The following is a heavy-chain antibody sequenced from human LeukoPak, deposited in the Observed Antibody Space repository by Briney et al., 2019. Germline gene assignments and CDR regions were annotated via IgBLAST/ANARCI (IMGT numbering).Heavy chain of an antibody. J-gene: IGHJ4*02. CDR3: ARTQLERRWDYFDY. CDR1: GYSISSGYY. Sequence: PSETLSLTCAVSGYSISSGYYWGWIRQPPGKGLEWIGSIYHSGSTYYNPSLKSRVTISVDTSKNQFSLKLSSVTAADTAVYYSARTQLERRWDYFDYWGQGTLVTVSS. V-gene: IGHV4-38-2*01. D-gene: IGHD1-1*01. CDR2: IYHSGST.